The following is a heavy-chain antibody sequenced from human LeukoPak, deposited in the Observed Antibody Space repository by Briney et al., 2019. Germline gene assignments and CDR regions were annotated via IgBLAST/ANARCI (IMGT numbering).Heavy chain of an antibody. V-gene: IGHV1-18*01. D-gene: IGHD2-2*01. CDR2: ISAYNGNT. J-gene: IGHJ1*01. CDR1: GYTFTRYG. Sequence: GASVKVSCKASGYTFTRYGISWVRQAPGQGLEGMGWISAYNGNTNYAQKLHGRVTMTTDTSTSTAYMELRSLRSDDTAVYYCAREEVYCSSTSCYREEYFQHWGQGTLVTVSS. CDR3: AREEVYCSSTSCYREEYFQH.